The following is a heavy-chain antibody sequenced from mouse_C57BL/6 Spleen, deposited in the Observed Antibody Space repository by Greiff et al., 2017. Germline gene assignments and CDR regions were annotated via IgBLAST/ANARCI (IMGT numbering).Heavy chain of an antibody. D-gene: IGHD2-4*01. V-gene: IGHV1-47*01. Sequence: LVESGAELVKPGASVKMSCKASGYTFTTYPIEWMKQNHGKSLEWIGNFHPYNDDTKYNEKFKGKATLTVEKSSSTVYLELSRLTSDDSAVYYCARGEDYDAPHFDYWGQGTTLTVSS. J-gene: IGHJ2*01. CDR3: ARGEDYDAPHFDY. CDR1: GYTFTTYP. CDR2: FHPYNDDT.